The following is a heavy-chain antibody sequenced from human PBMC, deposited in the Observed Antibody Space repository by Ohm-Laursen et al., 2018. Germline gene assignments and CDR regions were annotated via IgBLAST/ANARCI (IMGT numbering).Heavy chain of an antibody. CDR1: GGSFSGYY. CDR2: INHSGST. CDR3: ARVRDLGYYDSSGYYYLDY. Sequence: TLSLTCAVYGGSFSGYYWSWIRQPPGKGLEWIGEINHSGSTNYNPTLKSRVTISVDTSKNQFSLKLSSVTAADTAVYYCARVRDLGYYDSSGYYYLDYWGQGTLVTVSS. D-gene: IGHD3-22*01. V-gene: IGHV4-34*01. J-gene: IGHJ4*02.